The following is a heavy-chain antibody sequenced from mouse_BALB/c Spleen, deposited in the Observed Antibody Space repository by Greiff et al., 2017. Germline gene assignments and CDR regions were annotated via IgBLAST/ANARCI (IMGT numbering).Heavy chain of an antibody. CDR2: INPSTGYT. V-gene: IGHV1-7*01. CDR1: GYTFTSYW. J-gene: IGHJ2*01. Sequence: QVQLKESGAELAKPGASVKMSCKASGYTFTSYWMHWVKQRPGQGLEWIGYINPSTGYTEYNQKFKDKATLTADKSSSTAYMQLSSLTSEDSAVYYCARSAWSVGYFDYWGQGTTLTVSS. CDR3: ARSAWSVGYFDY.